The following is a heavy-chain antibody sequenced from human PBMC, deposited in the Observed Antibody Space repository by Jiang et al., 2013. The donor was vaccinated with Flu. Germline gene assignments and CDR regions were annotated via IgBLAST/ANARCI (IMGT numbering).Heavy chain of an antibody. D-gene: IGHD6-13*01. V-gene: IGHV1-2*06. J-gene: IGHJ6*02. CDR3: ARSEAAAYWGMDV. Sequence: GAEVKKPGASVKVSCRASGYNFSGYYMHWVRQAPGQGLEWMGRINPNSGGTNYAQKFQGRVTMTRDTSISTAYMELSRLRSDDTAVYYCARSEAAAYWGMDVWGQGDHGHRLL. CDR2: INPNSGGT. CDR1: GYNFSGYY.